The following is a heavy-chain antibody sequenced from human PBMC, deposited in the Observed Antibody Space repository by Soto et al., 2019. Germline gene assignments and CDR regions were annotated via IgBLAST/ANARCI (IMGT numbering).Heavy chain of an antibody. CDR1: GGSISSSNW. V-gene: IGHV4-4*02. Sequence: TSETLSLTCAVSGGSISSSNWWSWVRQPPGKGLEWIGEIYHSGSTNYNPSLKSRVTISVDKSKNQFSLKLSAVTAADTAVYYCARKEGSGSAYGMGVWGQGTTVTVSS. D-gene: IGHD3-10*01. J-gene: IGHJ6*02. CDR3: ARKEGSGSAYGMGV. CDR2: IYHSGST.